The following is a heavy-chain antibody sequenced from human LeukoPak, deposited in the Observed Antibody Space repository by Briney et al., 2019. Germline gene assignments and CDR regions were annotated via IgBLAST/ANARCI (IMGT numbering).Heavy chain of an antibody. V-gene: IGHV1-46*01. CDR1: GYTFTIYY. Sequence: ASVKVSCKASGYTFTIYYMHWVRQAPGQGLEWMGIINPSGGSTSYAQKFQGRVTMTRDTSTSTVYMELSSLRSEDTAVYYCARGPTGYSSSWYIFDYWGQGTLVTVSS. D-gene: IGHD6-13*01. CDR2: INPSGGST. CDR3: ARGPTGYSSSWYIFDY. J-gene: IGHJ4*02.